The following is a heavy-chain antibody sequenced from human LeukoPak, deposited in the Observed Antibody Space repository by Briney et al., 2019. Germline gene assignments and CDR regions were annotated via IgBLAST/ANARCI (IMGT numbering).Heavy chain of an antibody. V-gene: IGHV3-7*01. J-gene: IGHJ1*01. CDR3: ARDFTTSSTAYLHH. D-gene: IGHD6-6*01. Sequence: GSLRLSCAASGFTFSSYSMNWVRQAPGKGLEWVANIKEDGREKYYVDSVKGRFTISRDNAKNSLFLQMNSLRAEDTAVYYCARDFTTSSTAYLHHWGQGTLVTVSS. CDR1: GFTFSSYS. CDR2: IKEDGREK.